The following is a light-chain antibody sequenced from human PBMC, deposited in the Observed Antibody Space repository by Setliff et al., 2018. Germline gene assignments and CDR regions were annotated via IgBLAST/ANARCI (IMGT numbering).Light chain of an antibody. J-gene: IGKJ1*01. CDR3: LQDHNFPWT. V-gene: IGKV1-6*01. CDR2: AAS. Sequence: AVQMTQSPSSLSASVGDRVTITCRASHDIRNNLGWYQQRPGKAPTLLIFAASHLQSGVPSRFSGSASGTHFTLTISSLQPEDFATYYCLQDHNFPWTFGQGTKVDIK. CDR1: HDIRNN.